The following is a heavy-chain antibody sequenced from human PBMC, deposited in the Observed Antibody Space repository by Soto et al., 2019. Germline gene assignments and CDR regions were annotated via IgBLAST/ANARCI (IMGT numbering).Heavy chain of an antibody. CDR3: ARVYYYYYGMDV. CDR1: GGSINSSSYY. J-gene: IGHJ6*02. V-gene: IGHV4-39*01. Sequence: XATLSLTCTVSGGSINSSSYYGGCVRQPPGKGLEWIGSIYCSGSTYYNPSLKSRVTISVDTSKNQFSLKLSSVTAADTAVYYCARVYYYYYGMDVWGQGNTVTVSS. CDR2: IYCSGST.